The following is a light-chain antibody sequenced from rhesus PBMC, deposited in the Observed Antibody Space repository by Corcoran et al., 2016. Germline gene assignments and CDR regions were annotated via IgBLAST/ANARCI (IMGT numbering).Light chain of an antibody. J-gene: IGKJ2*01. CDR2: KAS. CDR1: QGISSW. Sequence: DIQMTQSPSSLSASVGDTVTITCRARQGISSWLAWYQQKPGKAPKLLNYKASSLQSGVPSRFSGSGSGTDFTLPSSSLQSEDFATYYCQQYSSRQYSFGQGTKVEIK. V-gene: IGKV1-22*01. CDR3: QQYSSRQYS.